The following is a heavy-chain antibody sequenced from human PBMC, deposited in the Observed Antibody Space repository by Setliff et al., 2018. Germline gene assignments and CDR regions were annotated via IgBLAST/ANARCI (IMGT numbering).Heavy chain of an antibody. V-gene: IGHV3-30*10. J-gene: IGHJ3*02. CDR3: ARDYAGRGHGFDI. CDR1: GFTFSSYA. D-gene: IGHD1-26*01. CDR2: ISYDGSNK. Sequence: GGSLRLSCAASGFTFSSYAMHWVRQAPGRGLEWVAVISYDGSNKYYTDSVKGRFTISRDNSKNTLYLQMNGLRAEDTAVYYCARDYAGRGHGFDIWGHGTLVTVSS.